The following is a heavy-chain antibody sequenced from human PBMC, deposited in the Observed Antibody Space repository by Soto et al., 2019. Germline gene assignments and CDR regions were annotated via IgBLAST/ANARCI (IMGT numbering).Heavy chain of an antibody. CDR3: AKFDYDFYGLDV. CDR2: VHHAGIT. CDR1: GGSINSNKW. J-gene: IGHJ6*02. D-gene: IGHD3-10*01. V-gene: IGHV4-4*02. Sequence: QVQLQESGPGLVKPSGTLSLTCVVSGGSINSNKWWMWVRQSPGTGLEWIGEVHHAGITNYNPSLKSRVTLSVDKSKNQFSLKMTSVTAADTAVYYCAKFDYDFYGLDVWGQGTTVTGSS.